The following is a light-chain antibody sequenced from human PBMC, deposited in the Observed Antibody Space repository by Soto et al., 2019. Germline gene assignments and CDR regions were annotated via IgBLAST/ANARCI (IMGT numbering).Light chain of an antibody. J-gene: IGKJ1*01. V-gene: IGKV3-20*01. CDR1: QSVGSDY. Sequence: EIVLTQSPRTLSLSPGERATLSCRASQSVGSDYVAWYQHRPGQAPRLLFSGIFRRATGILDRFSGSGSGTDFTLTINRLEPEDFAVYYCQQFGSSPRTFGQGTKV. CDR3: QQFGSSPRT. CDR2: GIF.